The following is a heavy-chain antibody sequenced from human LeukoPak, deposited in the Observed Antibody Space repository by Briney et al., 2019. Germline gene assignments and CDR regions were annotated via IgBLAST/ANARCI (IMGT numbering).Heavy chain of an antibody. CDR1: GGSISSSSYY. V-gene: IGHV4-39*07. CDR3: AKVTASGFFDY. J-gene: IGHJ4*02. D-gene: IGHD2-21*02. CDR2: IYYSGST. Sequence: KPSETLSLTCTVSGGSISSSSYYRGWIRQPPGRGLEWIGSIYYSGSTYYNPSLKSRVTISVDTSKNQFSLKLSSVTAADTALYYCAKVTASGFFDYWGQGTLVTVSS.